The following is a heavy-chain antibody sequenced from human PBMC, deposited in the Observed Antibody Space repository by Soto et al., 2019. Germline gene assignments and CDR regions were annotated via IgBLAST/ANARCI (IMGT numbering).Heavy chain of an antibody. J-gene: IGHJ6*02. Sequence: LSGGCVRLSRRAPGVNFNSYGMHSVRQAPGQGLERVAVIWYEGGDKYYADSVKGRFTISRDNSKNTLYLQMNSLRAEVTAVYYCAREQQLRRGMDVWGQGTTVTVSS. CDR3: AREQQLRRGMDV. D-gene: IGHD6-13*01. V-gene: IGHV3-33*01. CDR2: IWYEGGDK. CDR1: GVNFNSYG.